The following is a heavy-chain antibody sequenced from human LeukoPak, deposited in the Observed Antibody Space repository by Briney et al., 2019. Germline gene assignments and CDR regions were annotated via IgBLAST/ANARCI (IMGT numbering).Heavy chain of an antibody. CDR1: GFSFSSYA. CDR3: AIDLMGLQAPGPGD. D-gene: IGHD3-3*01. CDR2: VSASGGRT. J-gene: IGHJ4*02. V-gene: IGHV3-23*01. Sequence: GGSLRLSRVASGFSFSSYAMSWVRQAPGKGLEWVSDVSASGGRTFYADSVKGRFTVSRDNSKNTLYLQMNSLRVDDTALYYCAIDLMGLQAPGPGDWGQGTLVTVSS.